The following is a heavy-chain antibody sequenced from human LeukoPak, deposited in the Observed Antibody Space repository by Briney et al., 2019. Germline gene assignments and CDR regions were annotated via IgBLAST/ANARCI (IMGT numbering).Heavy chain of an antibody. CDR1: GFTFSSYG. Sequence: GGSLRLSCAASGFTFSSYGMHWVRQAPGKGLEWVSSISSSSSYIYYADSVKGRFTISRDNAKNSLYLQMNSLRAEDTAVYYCASGFLEWLWAFDYWGQGTLVTVSS. V-gene: IGHV3-21*01. J-gene: IGHJ4*02. CDR3: ASGFLEWLWAFDY. CDR2: ISSSSSYI. D-gene: IGHD3-3*01.